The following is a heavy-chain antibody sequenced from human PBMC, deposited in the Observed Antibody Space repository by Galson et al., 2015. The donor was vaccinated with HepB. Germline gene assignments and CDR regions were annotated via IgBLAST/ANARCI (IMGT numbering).Heavy chain of an antibody. CDR2: ISAYNGNT. CDR3: AEGSGSYAFDI. V-gene: IGHV1-18*04. J-gene: IGHJ3*02. CDR1: GYTFTSYG. Sequence: SVKVSCKASGYTFTSYGISWVRQAPGQGLEWMGWISAYNGNTKYAQKLQGRVTMTTDTSTRTAYMELSSLRSEDTAVYYCAEGSGSYAFDIWGQGTMVTVSS. D-gene: IGHD1-26*01.